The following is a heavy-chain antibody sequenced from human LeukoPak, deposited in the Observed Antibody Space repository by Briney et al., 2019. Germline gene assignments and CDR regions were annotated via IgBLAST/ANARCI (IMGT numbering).Heavy chain of an antibody. CDR2: ISGSGGST. Sequence: GGSLRLSWVGSGFNFSDHYMEWVRQAPGKGLGWVAAISGSGGSTYYGDSMKGRFPISRDNSKNTLYLQMISLRAEDTAVDYCAKDPARYNSSWYAEYFQHWGQGTLVTVSS. CDR1: GFNFSDHY. V-gene: IGHV3-23*01. CDR3: AKDPARYNSSWYAEYFQH. D-gene: IGHD6-13*01. J-gene: IGHJ1*01.